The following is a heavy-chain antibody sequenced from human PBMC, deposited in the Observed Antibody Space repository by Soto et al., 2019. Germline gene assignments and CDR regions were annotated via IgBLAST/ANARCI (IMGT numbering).Heavy chain of an antibody. Sequence: SSETLSLTCTVSGASSTSSYWSWVRQPPGKGLEWIGYIYYSGSTDYNPSLKSRVTISVDMSKNQFSLRLSSVTAADTAVYYCARHSSVRDSWGRGSLVTVSS. D-gene: IGHD3-22*01. J-gene: IGHJ5*02. CDR3: ARHSSVRDS. CDR1: GASSTSSY. V-gene: IGHV4-59*01. CDR2: IYYSGST.